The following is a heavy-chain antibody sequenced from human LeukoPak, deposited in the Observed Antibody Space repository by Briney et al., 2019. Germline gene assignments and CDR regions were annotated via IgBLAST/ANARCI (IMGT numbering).Heavy chain of an antibody. Sequence: GGSLRLSCAASGFTFSSYSMNWVRQAPGKGLEWVSYISSSSSNIYYADSVKGRFTISRDNAKNSLYLKMNSLRAEDTAVYYCARELLNTLPLSYSMDVWGKGTTVTVSS. J-gene: IGHJ6*03. D-gene: IGHD2-21*01. CDR1: GFTFSSYS. CDR3: ARELLNTLPLSYSMDV. V-gene: IGHV3-48*01. CDR2: ISSSSSNI.